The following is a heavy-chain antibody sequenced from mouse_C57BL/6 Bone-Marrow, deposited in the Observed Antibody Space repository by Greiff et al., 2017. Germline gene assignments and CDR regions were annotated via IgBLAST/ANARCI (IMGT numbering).Heavy chain of an antibody. D-gene: IGHD2-4*01. J-gene: IGHJ3*01. Sequence: EVQLVESGGGLVQPKGSLKFSCAASGFTFHTYAMHWVRQAPGKGLEWVARIRSKSSNYATYYAVSVKDRFTISRDDSQSMLYLQMNNLKTEDTAMYYCVRGLRRFAYWGQGTLVTVSA. CDR2: IRSKSSNYAT. CDR1: GFTFHTYA. V-gene: IGHV10-3*01. CDR3: VRGLRRFAY.